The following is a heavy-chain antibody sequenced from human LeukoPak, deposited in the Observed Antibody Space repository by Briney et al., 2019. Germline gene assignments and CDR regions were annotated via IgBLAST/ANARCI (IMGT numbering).Heavy chain of an antibody. D-gene: IGHD6-13*01. Sequence: SETLSLTCSVSGASISSGSNYWGWIRQPPGKGLEWIGSIYYSGSTYYNPSLKSRVTISVDTSKNQFSLKLSSVTAADTAVYYCAREIAVAAVHDAFDIWGQGTMVTVSS. CDR3: AREIAVAAVHDAFDI. CDR1: GASISSGSNY. J-gene: IGHJ3*02. V-gene: IGHV4-39*07. CDR2: IYYSGST.